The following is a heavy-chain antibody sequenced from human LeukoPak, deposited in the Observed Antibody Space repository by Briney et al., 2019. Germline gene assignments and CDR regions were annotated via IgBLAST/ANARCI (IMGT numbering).Heavy chain of an antibody. D-gene: IGHD1-26*01. Sequence: ASVRVSCKASGYTFTGYDVNWVRQATGQGLEWMGWMNPNTGDTGYARKFQGRVTMTRNSSIDTAYMELSGLRSEDTAVYYCTRGSLSGSPRDYWGQGTLLTVSS. V-gene: IGHV1-8*01. CDR3: TRGSLSGSPRDY. CDR2: MNPNTGDT. J-gene: IGHJ4*02. CDR1: GYTFTGYD.